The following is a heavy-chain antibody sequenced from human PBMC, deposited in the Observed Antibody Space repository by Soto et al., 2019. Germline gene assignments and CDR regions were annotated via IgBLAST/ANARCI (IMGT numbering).Heavy chain of an antibody. J-gene: IGHJ4*02. V-gene: IGHV4-30-4*01. Sequence: SETLSLTCTVSGGPINSSDYNWSWIRQPPGKGLEWIGYIYHSGRTYYNPSLKSRLTISVDTSKSQFSLNLSSVTAADTAVYYCASYAKGDYFDYWGQGTLVTVSS. CDR2: IYHSGRT. CDR1: GGPINSSDYN. D-gene: IGHD4-17*01. CDR3: ASYAKGDYFDY.